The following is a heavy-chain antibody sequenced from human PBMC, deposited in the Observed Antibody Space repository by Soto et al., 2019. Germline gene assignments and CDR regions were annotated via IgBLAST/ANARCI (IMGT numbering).Heavy chain of an antibody. CDR2: IYWDDDK. J-gene: IGHJ4*02. CDR3: ARRDIVATIGGFDY. D-gene: IGHD5-12*01. V-gene: IGHV2-5*02. CDR1: GFSLSTSGVG. Sequence: QITLKESGPTLVKPTQTLTLTCTFSGFSLSTSGVGVGWIRQPPGKALEWLALIYWDDDKRYSPSLKSRLTITKDTSKNQVVLTMTNMDPVDTATYYCARRDIVATIGGFDYWGQGTLVTVSS.